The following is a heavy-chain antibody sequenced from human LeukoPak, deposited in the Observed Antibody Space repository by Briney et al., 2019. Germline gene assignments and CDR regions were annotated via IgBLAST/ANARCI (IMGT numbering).Heavy chain of an antibody. Sequence: AGSLRLSCAASAFTFSNYAMSWVRQAPGQGLEWVSTISNTGSDTSYEDSVKGPITIARDNSENTLYLQMNNLGAEDTAIHYCAKVPYSDYGSGRPPFMDVWGQGTTVAVSS. D-gene: IGHD3-10*01. V-gene: IGHV3-23*01. CDR2: ISNTGSDT. J-gene: IGHJ6*02. CDR3: AKVPYSDYGSGRPPFMDV. CDR1: AFTFSNYA.